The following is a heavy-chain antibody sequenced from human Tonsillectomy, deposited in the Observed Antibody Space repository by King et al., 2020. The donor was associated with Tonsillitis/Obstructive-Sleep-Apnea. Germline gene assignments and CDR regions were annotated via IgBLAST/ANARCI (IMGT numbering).Heavy chain of an antibody. CDR2: IYYSGST. J-gene: IGHJ2*01. CDR1: GASISSSSYY. D-gene: IGHD1-26*01. Sequence: QLQESGPGLVKPSETLSLTCTVSGASISSSSYYWSWIRQPPGKGLERIGSIYYSGSTYYNPSLKSRVTISVDTSKNQFSLKVNSGTAADTAVYYCATLVGAAPSWYFDLWGRGTLVTVSS. V-gene: IGHV4-39*01. CDR3: ATLVGAAPSWYFDL.